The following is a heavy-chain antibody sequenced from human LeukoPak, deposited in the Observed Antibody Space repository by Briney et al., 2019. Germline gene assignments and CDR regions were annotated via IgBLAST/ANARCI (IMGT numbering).Heavy chain of an antibody. CDR1: RFTFSTYA. D-gene: IGHD3-10*01. J-gene: IGHJ4*02. V-gene: IGHV3-7*01. Sequence: PGGSLRLSCAASRFTFSTYAMSWVRQAPGKGLEWVANIKQDGSEKYYVDSVKGRFTISRDNAKNSLYLQMNSLRAEDTAVYYCATGGVRITMVPCAYWGQGTLVTVSS. CDR3: ATGGVRITMVPCAY. CDR2: IKQDGSEK.